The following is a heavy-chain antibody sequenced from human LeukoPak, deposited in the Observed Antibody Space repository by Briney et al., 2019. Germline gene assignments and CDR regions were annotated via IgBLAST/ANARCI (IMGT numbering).Heavy chain of an antibody. CDR2: ITGDGSTT. CDR3: AKDRARSYGYGNNFDP. Sequence: GGSLRLSCAASGFTFDDYAMPWVRQVPGKRLEWISLITGDGSTTYYGDSMKGLFTISRDNSKNSLYLQMNSVRAEDTALYYCAKDRARSYGYGNNFDPWGQGTLVTVSS. V-gene: IGHV3-43*02. D-gene: IGHD5-18*01. CDR1: GFTFDDYA. J-gene: IGHJ5*02.